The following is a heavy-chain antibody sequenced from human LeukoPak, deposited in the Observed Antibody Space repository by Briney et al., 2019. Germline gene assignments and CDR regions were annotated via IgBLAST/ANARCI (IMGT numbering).Heavy chain of an antibody. V-gene: IGHV3-48*01. CDR3: ARDLGSYSSGWYMGFDY. CDR1: GFTFSSYD. CDR2: ISGTSNTI. Sequence: PGGSLRLSCAASGFTFSSYDMTWVRQAPGRGLEWVSYISGTSNTIYYDDSVKGRFTVSRDNAKNSLYLQMNSLRAEDTAIYYCARDLGSYSSGWYMGFDYWGQGTLVTVSS. J-gene: IGHJ4*02. D-gene: IGHD6-19*01.